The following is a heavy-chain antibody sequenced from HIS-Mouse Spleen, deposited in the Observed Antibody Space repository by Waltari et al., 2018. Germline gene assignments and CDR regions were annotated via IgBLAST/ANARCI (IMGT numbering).Heavy chain of an antibody. V-gene: IGHV4-39*07. D-gene: IGHD6-13*01. J-gene: IGHJ2*01. CDR1: GGPISSSSYY. Sequence: QLQLQESGPGLVKPSETLSLTCTVSGGPISSSSYYWGWIRQPPGKGLEWIGSISYSGSTSYTPSLKSRVTISVDTSKNQFSLKLSSVTAADTAVYYCAREIPYSSSWYDWYFDLWGRGTLVTVSS. CDR2: ISYSGST. CDR3: AREIPYSSSWYDWYFDL.